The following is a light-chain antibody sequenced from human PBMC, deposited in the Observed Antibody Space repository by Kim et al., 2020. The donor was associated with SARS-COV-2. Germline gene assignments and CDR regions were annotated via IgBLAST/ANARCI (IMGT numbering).Light chain of an antibody. V-gene: IGKV3-15*01. CDR3: QHYNNWPLT. J-gene: IGKJ3*01. CDR2: GAS. CDR1: QSVSSK. Sequence: VSPGESATPSCRASQSVSSKLAWYQQKPGQAPRLLIYGASTRATGIPARFSGSGSGTEFTLTISSLQSEDFAVYYCQHYNNWPLTFGPGTKVDIK.